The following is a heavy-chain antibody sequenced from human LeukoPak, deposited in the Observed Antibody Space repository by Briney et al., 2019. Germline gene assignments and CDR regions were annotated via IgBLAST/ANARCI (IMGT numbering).Heavy chain of an antibody. D-gene: IGHD2-2*01. V-gene: IGHV4-30-4*01. CDR1: GGSISSGDYY. CDR3: ARILGNYCSSTSCSDY. Sequence: SETLSLTCTVSGGSISSGDYYWSWIRQPPGKGLEWIGYIYYSGSTYYNPSLKSRVTISVDTPKNQFSLKLSSVTAADTAVYYCARILGNYCSSTSCSDYWGQGTLVTVSS. J-gene: IGHJ4*02. CDR2: IYYSGST.